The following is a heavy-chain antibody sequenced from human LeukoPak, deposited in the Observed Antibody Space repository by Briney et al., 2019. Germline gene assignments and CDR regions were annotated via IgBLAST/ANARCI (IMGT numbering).Heavy chain of an antibody. D-gene: IGHD6-19*01. V-gene: IGHV1-69*05. CDR2: VIPIFGTA. J-gene: IGHJ3*02. CDR3: AREGKGIAVAGSGAFDI. Sequence: SVKVSCKASVGTFSSYAISWVRPAPGQGLEWMGRVIPIFGTANYAQKFQGRVTITTDESTSTAYMELSSLRSQATAVSYCAREGKGIAVAGSGAFDIWGQGTMVTVPS. CDR1: VGTFSSYA.